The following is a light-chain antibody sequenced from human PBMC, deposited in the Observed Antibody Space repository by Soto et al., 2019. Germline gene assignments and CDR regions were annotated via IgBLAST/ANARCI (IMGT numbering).Light chain of an antibody. CDR2: AAS. CDR3: LQHYTYPRT. Sequence: DIQMTQSPSFLSASVGDRVTITCRASQGIGKDLGWYQQKPGKAPKRLIYAASSLQSGVQSRFSGSGSRTEFTLTISSLQPEDFATYYGLQHYTYPRTFGGGTKVEIK. V-gene: IGKV1-17*01. J-gene: IGKJ4*01. CDR1: QGIGKD.